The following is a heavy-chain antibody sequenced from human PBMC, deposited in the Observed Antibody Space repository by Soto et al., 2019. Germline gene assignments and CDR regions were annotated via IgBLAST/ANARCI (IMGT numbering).Heavy chain of an antibody. CDR1: GFTFSSYA. CDR3: AEDLGAISYGGIFFDY. CDR2: ISGSGGST. V-gene: IGHV3-23*01. J-gene: IGHJ4*02. Sequence: GGSLRLSCAASGFTFSSYAMSWVRQAPGKGLEWVSAISGSGGSTYYEDSVKGRFTISRHNSKNTLYQQMNSLSAEDGAVYYCAEDLGAISYGGIFFDYWGQGALVTVSS. D-gene: IGHD4-17*01.